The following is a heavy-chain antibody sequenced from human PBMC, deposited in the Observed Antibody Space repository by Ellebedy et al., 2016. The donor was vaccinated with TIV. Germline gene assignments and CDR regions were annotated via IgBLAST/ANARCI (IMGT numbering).Heavy chain of an antibody. CDR1: GFTFSTYW. V-gene: IGHV3-74*01. Sequence: GESLKISCAASGFTFSTYWMHWVRQAPGKGLMWVSRINTDGSSTGYADSVKGRFTISRDNAKNTLYLQMNSLKAEDTAMYYCSTLSDTGYWGHGTLVTVSS. CDR2: INTDGSST. CDR3: STLSDTGY. D-gene: IGHD2-21*02. J-gene: IGHJ4*01.